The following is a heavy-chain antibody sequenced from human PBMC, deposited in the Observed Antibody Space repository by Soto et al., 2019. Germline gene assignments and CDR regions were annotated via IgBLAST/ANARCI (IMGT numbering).Heavy chain of an antibody. CDR2: IYYSGST. J-gene: IGHJ4*02. V-gene: IGHV4-59*12. CDR3: ARVPPRAAAGKTFDY. Sequence: SETLSLTCTVSGGSISSYYWSWIRQPPGKGLEWIGYIYYSGSTNYNPSLKSRVTISVDTSKNQFSLKLGSVTAADTAVYYCARVPPRAAAGKTFDYWGQGTLVTVSS. D-gene: IGHD6-13*01. CDR1: GGSISSYY.